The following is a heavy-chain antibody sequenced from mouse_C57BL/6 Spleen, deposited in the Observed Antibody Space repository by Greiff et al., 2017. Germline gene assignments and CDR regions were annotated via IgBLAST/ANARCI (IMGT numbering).Heavy chain of an antibody. J-gene: IGHJ2*01. Sequence: EVKLMESGGGLVKPGGSLKLSCAASGFTFSSYAMSWVRQTPEKRLEWVATISDGGSYTYYPDNVKGRFTISRDNAKNNLYLQMSHLKSEDTAMYYCARGDSIHFDYWGQGTTLTVSS. V-gene: IGHV5-4*03. CDR1: GFTFSSYA. CDR3: ARGDSIHFDY. D-gene: IGHD2-10*02. CDR2: ISDGGSYT.